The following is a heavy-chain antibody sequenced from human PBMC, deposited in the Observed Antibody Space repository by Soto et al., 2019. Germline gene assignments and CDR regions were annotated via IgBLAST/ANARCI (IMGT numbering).Heavy chain of an antibody. CDR1: GFTFSDYY. Sequence: QVQLVESGGSLVKPGGSLRLSCAASGFTFSDYYMGWIRQAPGKGLEWVSYISNSETIIYYADSVRGRFTISRDNAKNSLYLQMNSLRDDDTAVYFCHLHPFPYYYNMDVWGQGTTVTVSS. CDR3: HLHPFPYYYNMDV. V-gene: IGHV3-11*01. D-gene: IGHD4-4*01. J-gene: IGHJ6*02. CDR2: ISNSETII.